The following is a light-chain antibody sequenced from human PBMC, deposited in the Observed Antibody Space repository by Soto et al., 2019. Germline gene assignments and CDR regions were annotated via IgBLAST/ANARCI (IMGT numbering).Light chain of an antibody. Sequence: DIQMTQSPSSLSASVGDRVTITCRASQGITDDLAWYQQKPGKAPKRLIYAASSLQSGVPSRFSGSGSGTEFTLTISSLLPEDFVTYYCLQHNNFPWTFGQGTKVEIK. CDR3: LQHNNFPWT. J-gene: IGKJ1*01. CDR2: AAS. V-gene: IGKV1-17*01. CDR1: QGITDD.